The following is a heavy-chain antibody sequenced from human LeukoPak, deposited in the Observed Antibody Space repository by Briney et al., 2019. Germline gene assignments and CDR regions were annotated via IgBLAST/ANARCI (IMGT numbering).Heavy chain of an antibody. D-gene: IGHD4-23*01. V-gene: IGHV1-18*04. CDR3: AREFGHCYGDNCFYFFDT. CDR2: ISAYNGKT. J-gene: IGHJ4*02. CDR1: GYKFNTYG. Sequence: ASVKVSCKASGYKFNTYGISWVRQAPGQGLEWMGWISAYNGKTDYAQKFQGRVTMTTDTSTSTAYMELRSLRSDDTAVYYCAREFGHCYGDNCFYFFDTWGQGFRVTVSS.